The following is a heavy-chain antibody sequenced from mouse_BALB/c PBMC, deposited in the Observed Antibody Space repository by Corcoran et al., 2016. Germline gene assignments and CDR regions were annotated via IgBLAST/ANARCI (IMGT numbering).Heavy chain of an antibody. J-gene: IGHJ1*01. CDR2: ILWNDSK. CDR1: GFSLSTSNMG. Sequence: QVTLKESGPGILQPSQTLSLTCSFSGFSLSTSNMGVGWIRQPSGKGLEWLLHILWNDSKYYNPALKSRLTISKDTYNNQVFLKIANVDTADTATYYVARIAYDGYYDWYFDVWGAGTTVTVSS. D-gene: IGHD2-3*01. CDR3: ARIAYDGYYDWYFDV. V-gene: IGHV8-5*01.